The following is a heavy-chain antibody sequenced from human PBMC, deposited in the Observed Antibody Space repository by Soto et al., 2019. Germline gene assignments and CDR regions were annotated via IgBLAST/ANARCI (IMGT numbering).Heavy chain of an antibody. CDR1: GLTFSSYA. V-gene: IGHV3-48*01. CDR3: AKEEWYYYDSSGYPRLNWFDP. J-gene: IGHJ5*02. Sequence: GGSLRLSCAASGLTFSSYAMSWVRQAPGKGLEWVSYISSSSSTIYYADSVKGRFTISRDNAKNSLYLQMNSLRAEDTAVYYCAKEEWYYYDSSGYPRLNWFDPWGQGTLVTVSS. D-gene: IGHD3-22*01. CDR2: ISSSSSTI.